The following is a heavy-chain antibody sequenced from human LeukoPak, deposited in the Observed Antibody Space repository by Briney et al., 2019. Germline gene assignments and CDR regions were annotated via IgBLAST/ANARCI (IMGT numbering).Heavy chain of an antibody. Sequence: AGGSLRLSCTASGFPFIEYSMNWVRQVPGKGLEWIAYIGIDSGNTKYADSVRGRFTISAGKTKNSLYLQMNSLRVEDTAVYYCARDHNYAFDNWGQGTLVSVAS. V-gene: IGHV3-48*01. CDR3: ARDHNYAFDN. CDR1: GFPFIEYS. D-gene: IGHD1-1*01. J-gene: IGHJ4*02. CDR2: IGIDSGNT.